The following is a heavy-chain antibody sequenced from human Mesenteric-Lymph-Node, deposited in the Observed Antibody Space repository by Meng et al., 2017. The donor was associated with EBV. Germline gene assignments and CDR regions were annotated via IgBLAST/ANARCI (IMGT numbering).Heavy chain of an antibody. CDR3: ARFDWLGHY. CDR2: INNNTGTA. D-gene: IGHD3-9*01. V-gene: IGHV7-4-1*02. J-gene: IGHJ4*02. Sequence: QAQLVQSGPAFKHPGALFKVSCTASGYTCTNSNLNWVRQPAGQGLEWLGCINNNTGTATDAKGFTGHFVLSLDASVTPAYLQITSLEAEDTGIYYGARFDWLGHYWGQGTLVTVSS. CDR1: GYTCTNSN.